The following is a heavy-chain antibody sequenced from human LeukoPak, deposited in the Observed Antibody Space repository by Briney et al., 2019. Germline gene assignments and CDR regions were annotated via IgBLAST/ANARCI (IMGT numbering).Heavy chain of an antibody. V-gene: IGHV4-39*01. CDR3: ARHGYYDPKGYSDFDH. Sequence: SETLSLICSVSGDSVTYTSYYGAWIRQPPGKGLEWIGSIYFSGGTHYNPSLKSRVTISVDMSKNQFSPKLNSVTAADTAVYYCARHGYYDPKGYSDFDHWGQGTLVTVSS. CDR2: IYFSGGT. CDR1: GDSVTYTSYY. J-gene: IGHJ4*02. D-gene: IGHD3-3*01.